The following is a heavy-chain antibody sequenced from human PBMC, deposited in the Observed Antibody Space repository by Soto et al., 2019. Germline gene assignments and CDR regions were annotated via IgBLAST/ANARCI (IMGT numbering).Heavy chain of an antibody. CDR3: ARGGDMWHMDV. CDR2: IWYDGSNK. J-gene: IGHJ6*03. V-gene: IGHV3-33*01. D-gene: IGHD5-18*01. CDR1: GFTFSSYG. Sequence: GGSLRLSCAASGFTFSSYGMHWVRQAPGKGLEWVAVIWYDGSNKYYADSVKGRFTISRDNSKNTLYLQMNSLRAEDTAVYYCARGGDMWHMDVWGKGTTVTVSS.